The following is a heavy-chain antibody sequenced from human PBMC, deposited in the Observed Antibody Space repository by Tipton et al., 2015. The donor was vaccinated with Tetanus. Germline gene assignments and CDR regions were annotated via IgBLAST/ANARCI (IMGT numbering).Heavy chain of an antibody. J-gene: IGHJ4*02. CDR3: ARGGTMDY. V-gene: IGHV1-69*01. D-gene: IGHD1-1*01. Sequence: QSGAEVKKPGSSVKVSCKASGGTFTNYALGWVRQAPGQGLEWVGGITPIFGTTNSAPKFQGRVTITADESTNTAYMELRSLRSDDTAVYYCARGGTMDYWGQGTLVTVSS. CDR2: ITPIFGTT. CDR1: GGTFTNYA.